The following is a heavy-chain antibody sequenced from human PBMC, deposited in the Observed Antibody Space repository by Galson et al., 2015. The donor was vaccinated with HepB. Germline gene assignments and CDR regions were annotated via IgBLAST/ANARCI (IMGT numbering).Heavy chain of an antibody. CDR2: IYGGDSDT. CDR3: ARRAVHYHYGIDA. V-gene: IGHV5-51*01. CDR1: GDTITTYW. J-gene: IGHJ6*02. D-gene: IGHD6-25*01. Sequence: QSGAEVKKPGESLRISCKSSGDTITTYWIGWVRQMPGKGLEWMGMIYGGDSDTRYSPSFQGQVKITADKSSNTAYLQWTSLKASDTGMYYCARRAVHYHYGIDAWGQGTTVSV.